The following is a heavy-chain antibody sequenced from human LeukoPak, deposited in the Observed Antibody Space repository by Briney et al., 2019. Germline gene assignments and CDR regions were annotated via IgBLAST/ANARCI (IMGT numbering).Heavy chain of an antibody. CDR2: IYYSGST. Sequence: SETLSLTCTVSGGSISSSSYYWGWIRQPPGKGLEWIGSIYYSGSTYYNPSLKSRVTISVATSKTQCSLKLSAVAAADTAVYYCARHAIAAHLDYWGQGTLVTVSS. V-gene: IGHV4-39*01. J-gene: IGHJ4*02. CDR3: ARHAIAAHLDY. D-gene: IGHD6-6*01. CDR1: GGSISSSSYY.